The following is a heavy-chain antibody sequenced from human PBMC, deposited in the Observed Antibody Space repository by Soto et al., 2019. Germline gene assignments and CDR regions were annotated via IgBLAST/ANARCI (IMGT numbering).Heavy chain of an antibody. J-gene: IGHJ4*02. CDR1: GFTFSSYG. Sequence: PGGSLRLSCAASGFTFSSYGMHWVRQAPGKGLEWVSTSGTSSGTYYADSVKGRFTISRDNSKNTLYLQMNSLRAEDTAVYYCAKRVPYYFDSWGQGTLVTVSS. CDR2: SGTSSGT. V-gene: IGHV3-23*01. CDR3: AKRVPYYFDS.